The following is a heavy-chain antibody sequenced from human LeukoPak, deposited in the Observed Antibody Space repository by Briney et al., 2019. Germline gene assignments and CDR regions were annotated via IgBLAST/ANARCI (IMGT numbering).Heavy chain of an antibody. D-gene: IGHD3-22*01. CDR3: ARGADRSGPNNYYFDY. J-gene: IGHJ4*02. Sequence: QPGGSLRLSCAASGFTFSSYVMHWVRQAPGKGLEWVAVISYDESKKYYADSAKGRFTISRDNPKSTLYVQMNSLRAEDTAVYYCARGADRSGPNNYYFDYWGQGTLVTVSS. CDR2: ISYDESKK. CDR1: GFTFSSYV. V-gene: IGHV3-30-3*01.